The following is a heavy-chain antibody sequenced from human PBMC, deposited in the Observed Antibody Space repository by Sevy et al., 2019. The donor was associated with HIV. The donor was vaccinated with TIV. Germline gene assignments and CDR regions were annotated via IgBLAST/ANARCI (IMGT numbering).Heavy chain of an antibody. Sequence: SETLSLTCTVSGGSMSGSHYYWGWIRRPPGKGLEWIGSVYYSGSTHYNPSLKSRVTISVDTSKSLLSLELTSVIATDTAVYYCARNSTGHSFDYWAHGTLVTVSS. CDR3: ARNSTGHSFDY. J-gene: IGHJ4*01. CDR2: VYYSGST. D-gene: IGHD3-22*01. V-gene: IGHV4-39*01. CDR1: GGSMSGSHYY.